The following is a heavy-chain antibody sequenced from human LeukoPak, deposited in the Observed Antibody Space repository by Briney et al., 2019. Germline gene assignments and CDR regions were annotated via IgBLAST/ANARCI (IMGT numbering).Heavy chain of an antibody. J-gene: IGHJ3*02. CDR3: ARDPGATDAFDI. Sequence: GGSLRLSCAASGFTFSSYAMSWVRQVPGKGLEWVSGISGSGGTTYYADSVKGRFTISRDNSKNTLYLQMNSLRAEDTAVYYCARDPGATDAFDIWGQGTMVTVSS. CDR1: GFTFSSYA. CDR2: ISGSGGTT. V-gene: IGHV3-23*01. D-gene: IGHD5-12*01.